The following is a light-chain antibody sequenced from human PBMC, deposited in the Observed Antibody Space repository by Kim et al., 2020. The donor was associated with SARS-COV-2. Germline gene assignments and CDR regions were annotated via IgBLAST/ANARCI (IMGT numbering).Light chain of an antibody. J-gene: IGKJ1*01. CDR2: GVS. Sequence: PGEVVPLSSRARQSVTRNSARYHQKPGPTPRRLSYGVSTRAPVIPARCSGSGDGREFTLTISSLQSEDFVLYYCQQNKDWLTWTFGQGTKVDIK. V-gene: IGKV3-15*01. CDR1: QSVTRN. CDR3: QQNKDWLTWT.